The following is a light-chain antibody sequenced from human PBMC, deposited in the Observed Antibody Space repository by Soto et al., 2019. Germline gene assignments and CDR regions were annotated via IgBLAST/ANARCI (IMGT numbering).Light chain of an antibody. CDR3: QQHINWPLT. V-gene: IGKV3-11*01. J-gene: IGKJ4*01. Sequence: EIVLTQSPGTLSLSPGDRATLSCRASQSVSIYLAWYQQKPGQAPRLLIYEASNRATGIPARFSGSGSGADFTLTISSLEPEDFALYYCQQHINWPLTFGGGTKVEIK. CDR2: EAS. CDR1: QSVSIY.